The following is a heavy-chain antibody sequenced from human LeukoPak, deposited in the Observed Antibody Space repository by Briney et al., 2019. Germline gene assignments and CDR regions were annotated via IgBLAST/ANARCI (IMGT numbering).Heavy chain of an antibody. CDR1: GFTFSSYG. CDR2: ISGSGGST. CDR3: AKVGGSGSYYYFDY. V-gene: IGHV3-23*01. Sequence: QTGGSLRLSCAASGFTFSSYGMSWVRQAPGKGLEWVSAISGSGGSTYYADSVKGRFTISRDNSKNTLYLQMNSLRAEDTAVYYCAKVGGSGSYYYFDYWGQGTLVTVSS. J-gene: IGHJ4*02. D-gene: IGHD3-10*01.